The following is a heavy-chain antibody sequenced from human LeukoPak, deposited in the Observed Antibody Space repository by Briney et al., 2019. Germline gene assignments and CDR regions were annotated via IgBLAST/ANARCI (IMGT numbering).Heavy chain of an antibody. CDR3: ARESSSGWFDY. CDR2: NYYSGST. D-gene: IGHD6-19*01. J-gene: IGHJ4*02. Sequence: PSQTLSLTCTVSGGSISSGDYYWSWIRQPPGKGLEWIGYNYYSGSTYYNPSLKSRVTISVDTSKNQFSLKLSSVTAADTAVYYCARESSSGWFDYWGQGTLVTVSS. V-gene: IGHV4-30-4*01. CDR1: GGSISSGDYY.